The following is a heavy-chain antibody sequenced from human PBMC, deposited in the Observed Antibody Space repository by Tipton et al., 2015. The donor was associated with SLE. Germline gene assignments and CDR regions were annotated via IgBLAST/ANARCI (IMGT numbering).Heavy chain of an antibody. J-gene: IGHJ6*02. CDR3: ARDSGSVYGMDV. CDR1: GGSISSGSYY. V-gene: IGHV4-61*02. D-gene: IGHD1-26*01. Sequence: TLSLTCTVSGGSISSGSYYWSWIRQPAGKGLEWIGRIYTSGSANYNPSLKSRVTISVDTSKNQFSLKLSSVTAADTAVYYCARDSGSVYGMDVWGQGTTVTVSS. CDR2: IYTSGSA.